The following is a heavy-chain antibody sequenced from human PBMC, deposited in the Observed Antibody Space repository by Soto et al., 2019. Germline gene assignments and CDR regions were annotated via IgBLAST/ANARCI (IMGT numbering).Heavy chain of an antibody. V-gene: IGHV1-18*01. D-gene: IGHD2-2*01. CDR2: ISAYNGNT. J-gene: IGHJ4*02. CDR3: AGGFCIGPGCYPPRTIFDY. Sequence: QVQLVQSGAEVKKPGASVKVSCKASGYTFTSYGISWVRQAPGQGLEWMGWISAYNGNTNYAQKLQGRVTMTTDTPTGTAYMGRRSVSSNATAVYYCAGGFCIGPGCYPPRTIFDYGGKETLVTPS. CDR1: GYTFTSYG.